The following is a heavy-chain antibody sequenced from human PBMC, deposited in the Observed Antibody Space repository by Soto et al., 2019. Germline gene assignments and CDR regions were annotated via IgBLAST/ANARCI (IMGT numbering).Heavy chain of an antibody. CDR3: ARGGGIVLVTAPYDH. Sequence: ASVKVSCKASGYTLTSYYMNWVRQAPGQGLEWLGIINPSGGYTTYAQRFLGRVTMTSDTSTSTVHMELGSLTSEDTAVYCCARGGGIVLVTAPYDHWGQGTLVTVSS. J-gene: IGHJ4*02. CDR1: GYTLTSYY. D-gene: IGHD2-21*02. CDR2: INPSGGYT. V-gene: IGHV1-46*03.